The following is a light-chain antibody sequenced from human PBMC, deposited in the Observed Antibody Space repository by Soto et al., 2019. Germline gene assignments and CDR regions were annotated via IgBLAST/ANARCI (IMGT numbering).Light chain of an antibody. J-gene: IGKJ1*01. V-gene: IGKV1-5*01. Sequence: DIDISRSPARLCPSVGDRVTITCRASRSISDWLAWYQQKPGKAPELLIFDASNLKSGVSSRFSGSGSGTEFTLTISRLQPDDVATYYCLQYSSHSWTFGQGTKVDIK. CDR3: LQYSSHSWT. CDR2: DAS. CDR1: RSISDW.